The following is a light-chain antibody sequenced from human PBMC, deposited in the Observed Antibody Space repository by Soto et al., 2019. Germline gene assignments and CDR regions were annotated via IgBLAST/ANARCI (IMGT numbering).Light chain of an antibody. V-gene: IGLV2-14*01. CDR1: SSDVGTHNY. CDR3: SSYTSSNTWV. J-gene: IGLJ3*02. CDR2: EVT. Sequence: QSALTQPASVSGFPGQSITISCTGTSSDVGTHNYVSWYQQHPGKVPKVLIYEVTNRPSRVSNRFSGSKSGNTASLTISGLQAEDEADYYCSSYTSSNTWVFGGGTKLTVL.